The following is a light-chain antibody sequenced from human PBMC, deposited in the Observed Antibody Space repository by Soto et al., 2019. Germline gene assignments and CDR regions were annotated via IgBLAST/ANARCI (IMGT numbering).Light chain of an antibody. Sequence: DIQMTQSPSSLSASVGERVSITCRASQDVNNYVNWYQQKPGKAPRLVIYDTSTLEIGVPSRFGGTGSGKDFTFTIFGLQPEDFGTYYCQQYNNVPYTFGQGTKVEMK. CDR3: QQYNNVPYT. J-gene: IGKJ2*01. V-gene: IGKV1-33*01. CDR2: DTS. CDR1: QDVNNY.